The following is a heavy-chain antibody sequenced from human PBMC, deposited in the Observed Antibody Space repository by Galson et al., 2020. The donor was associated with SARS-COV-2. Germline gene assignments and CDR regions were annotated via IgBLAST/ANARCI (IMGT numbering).Heavy chain of an antibody. J-gene: IGHJ6*02. Sequence: GGSLRLSCAASGFTFSSYEMNWVRQAPGKGLEWVSYISSSGSTIYYADSVKGRFTISRDNAKNSLYLQMNSLRAEDTAVYYCARYRWEQLYYCGMDVWGQGTTVTVSS. CDR3: ARYRWEQLYYCGMDV. CDR2: ISSSGSTI. V-gene: IGHV3-48*03. D-gene: IGHD1-26*01. CDR1: GFTFSSYE.